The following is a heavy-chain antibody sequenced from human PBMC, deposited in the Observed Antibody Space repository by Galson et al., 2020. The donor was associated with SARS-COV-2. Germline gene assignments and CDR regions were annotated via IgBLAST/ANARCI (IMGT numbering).Heavy chain of an antibody. J-gene: IGHJ4*02. CDR2: IRSKANNYAT. CDR3: TGSIGY. Sequence: WVGRIRSKANNYATAYAASVKGRFTISRDDSKNMAYLQMNSLKAEDTAVYYCTGSIGYWGQGTLVTVSS. D-gene: IGHD2-21*01. V-gene: IGHV3-73*01.